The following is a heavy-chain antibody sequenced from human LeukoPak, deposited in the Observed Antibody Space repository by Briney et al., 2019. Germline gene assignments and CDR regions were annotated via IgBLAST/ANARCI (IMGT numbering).Heavy chain of an antibody. J-gene: IGHJ6*02. V-gene: IGHV3-53*01. Sequence: PGGSLRLSCAASGFTVSSNYMSWVRQAPGKGLEWVSVIYSGGSTYYADSVKGRFTISRDNSKNTLYLQMNSLRAEDTAVYYCAKDGTGYCSSTSCHMGYYYYGMDVWGQGTTVTVSS. CDR3: AKDGTGYCSSTSCHMGYYYYGMDV. CDR1: GFTVSSNY. D-gene: IGHD2-2*01. CDR2: IYSGGST.